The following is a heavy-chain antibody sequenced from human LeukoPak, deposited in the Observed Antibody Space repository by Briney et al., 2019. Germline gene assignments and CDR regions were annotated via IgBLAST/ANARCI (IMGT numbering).Heavy chain of an antibody. CDR2: INHSGSA. V-gene: IGHV4-34*01. Sequence: PSETLSLTCAVYGGSFSGYYWSWIRQPPGKGLEWIGEINHSGSANYNPSLKSRVTISVDTSKNQFSLKLSSVTAADTAVYYCARVNIAARRYYYYMDVWGKGTTVTVSS. CDR3: ARVNIAARRYYYYMDV. CDR1: GGSFSGYY. J-gene: IGHJ6*03. D-gene: IGHD6-6*01.